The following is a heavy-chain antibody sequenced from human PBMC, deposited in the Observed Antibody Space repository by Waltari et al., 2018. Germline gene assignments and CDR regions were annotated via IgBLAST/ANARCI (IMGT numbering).Heavy chain of an antibody. CDR3: ARVEATVRLGPIGYMDV. V-gene: IGHV4-38-2*02. J-gene: IGHJ6*03. D-gene: IGHD4-17*01. CDR2: IYHSGST. CDR1: GYSISSGYY. Sequence: QVQLQESGPGLVKPSETLSLTCTVSGYSISSGYYWGWIRQPPGKGLEWIGSIYHSGSTYDNPSLKSRVTIAVDTSKNQFSLKLSSVTAADTAVYYCARVEATVRLGPIGYMDVWGEGTTVTVSS.